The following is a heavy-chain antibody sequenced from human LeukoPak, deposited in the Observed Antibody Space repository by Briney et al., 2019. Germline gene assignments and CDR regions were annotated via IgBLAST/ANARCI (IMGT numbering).Heavy chain of an antibody. Sequence: ASVKVSCKASGYTFTSYGIGWVRQAPGQGREWMGWISAYNGNTNYAQKFQGRVTMTRDTSISTAYMELSRLRSDDTAVYYCARGRDSSGYYQLPVDNWFDPWGQGTLVTVSS. D-gene: IGHD3-22*01. V-gene: IGHV1-18*01. CDR1: GYTFTSYG. CDR3: ARGRDSSGYYQLPVDNWFDP. CDR2: ISAYNGNT. J-gene: IGHJ5*02.